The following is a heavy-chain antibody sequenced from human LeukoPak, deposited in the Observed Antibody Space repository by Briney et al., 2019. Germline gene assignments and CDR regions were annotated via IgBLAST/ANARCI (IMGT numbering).Heavy chain of an antibody. CDR3: ARDLTRCSSTSCYKDDAFDI. Sequence: SETLSLTCTVSGGSISSGSYYWSWIRQPAGKGLEWIGRIYTSGSTNYNPSLKSRVTISVDTSKSQFSLKLSSVTAADTAVYYCARDLTRCSSTSCYKDDAFDIWGQGTMVTVSS. V-gene: IGHV4-61*02. CDR2: IYTSGST. CDR1: GGSISSGSYY. D-gene: IGHD2-2*02. J-gene: IGHJ3*02.